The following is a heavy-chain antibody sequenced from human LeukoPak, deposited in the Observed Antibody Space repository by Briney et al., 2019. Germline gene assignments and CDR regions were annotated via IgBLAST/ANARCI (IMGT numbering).Heavy chain of an antibody. V-gene: IGHV3-11*06. CDR1: GFTFSDYY. CDR3: ASVRGYSSSRFDY. Sequence: PGGSLRLSCAASGFTFSDYYMSWIRQAPGKGLEWVSYISSSSSYTNYADSVKGRSTISRDNAKNSLYLQMNSLRAEDTAVYYCASVRGYSSSRFDYWGQGTLVTVSS. D-gene: IGHD6-13*01. J-gene: IGHJ4*02. CDR2: ISSSSSYT.